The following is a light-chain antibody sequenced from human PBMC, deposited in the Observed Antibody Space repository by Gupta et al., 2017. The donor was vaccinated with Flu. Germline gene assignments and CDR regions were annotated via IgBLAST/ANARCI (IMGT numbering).Light chain of an antibody. Sequence: EVVLTQSPATLSVSPGETVTLSCRASQNVANNLAWYQHKPGQAPRLLIYGAFTRATDVPARFRGSGSGAEFTLTISSLQSEDFALYYCQQYNNGPPYTFGQGTKLEIK. CDR1: QNVANN. CDR2: GAF. CDR3: QQYNNGPPYT. V-gene: IGKV3-15*01. J-gene: IGKJ2*01.